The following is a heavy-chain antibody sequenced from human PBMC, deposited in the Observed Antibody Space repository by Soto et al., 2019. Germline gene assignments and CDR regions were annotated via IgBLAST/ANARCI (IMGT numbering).Heavy chain of an antibody. Sequence: ASVKVSCKASGYTFTSYGISWVRQAPGQGLEWMGWISAYNGNTNYAQKLQGRFTMTTDTSTSTAYMELRSLRSDDTAVYYCARDDIVVVPAATYYYYYYMDVWGKGTTVTVSS. D-gene: IGHD2-2*01. CDR1: GYTFTSYG. CDR2: ISAYNGNT. CDR3: ARDDIVVVPAATYYYYYYMDV. V-gene: IGHV1-18*01. J-gene: IGHJ6*03.